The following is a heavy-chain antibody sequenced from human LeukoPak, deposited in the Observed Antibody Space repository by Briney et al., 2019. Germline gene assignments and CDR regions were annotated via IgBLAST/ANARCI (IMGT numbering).Heavy chain of an antibody. CDR3: ARESDLSNYDRTDY. D-gene: IGHD4/OR15-4a*01. CDR1: GGSISSGNYY. V-gene: IGHV4-61*02. CDR2: IYTSVST. Sequence: SQTLSLTCTVSGGSISSGNYYWSWIRQPAGKGLEWIGRIYTSVSTTYNPSLKSRVTISADTSKNQVSLKLSSVTAADTAMYYCARESDLSNYDRTDYWGQGTLVTVSS. J-gene: IGHJ4*02.